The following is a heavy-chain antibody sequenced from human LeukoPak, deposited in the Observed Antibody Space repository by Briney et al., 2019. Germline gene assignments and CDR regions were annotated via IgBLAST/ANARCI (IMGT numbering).Heavy chain of an antibody. CDR2: IYHSGST. J-gene: IGHJ3*02. CDR3: VANGWCALDI. D-gene: IGHD6-19*01. V-gene: IGHV4-4*02. Sequence: SETLSLTCAVSGGSISSTNWWSWVRQSPGKGLEWIGEIYHSGSTNYKPSLRSRVTISVDKSENQFSLNLSSVTAADTAVYYCVANGWCALDIWGQGTMVTVSS. CDR1: GGSISSTNW.